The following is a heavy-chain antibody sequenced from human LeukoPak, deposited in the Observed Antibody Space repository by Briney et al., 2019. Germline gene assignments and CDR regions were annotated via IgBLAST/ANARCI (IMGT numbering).Heavy chain of an antibody. CDR2: ISSDESKK. CDR1: GFTFSSYA. J-gene: IGHJ4*02. CDR3: ATGGPNDY. D-gene: IGHD2-15*01. Sequence: GGSLRLSCAASGFTFSSYAIHWVRQAPGKGLEWVAVISSDESKKLYADSVKGRFTISRDNSKNTLYLQMNSLRAEDTAVYYCATGGPNDYWGQGTLVTVSS. V-gene: IGHV3-30*04.